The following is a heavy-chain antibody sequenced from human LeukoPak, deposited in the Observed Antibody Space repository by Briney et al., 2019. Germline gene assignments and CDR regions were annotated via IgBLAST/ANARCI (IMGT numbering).Heavy chain of an antibody. CDR2: ISYDGSNK. D-gene: IGHD3-10*01. J-gene: IGHJ4*02. V-gene: IGHV3-30*19. CDR1: GFTFSNYD. Sequence: GGSLRLSCAASGFTFSNYDMHWVRQAPGKGLEWVAVISYDGSNKYYADSVQGRFTISRDYSKNTLFLQMNSLRAEDTAVYFCTRDQGEYYFDYWGQGTLVTVSS. CDR3: TRDQGEYYFDY.